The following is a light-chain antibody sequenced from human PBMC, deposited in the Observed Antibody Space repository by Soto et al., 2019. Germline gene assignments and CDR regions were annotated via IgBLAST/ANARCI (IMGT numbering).Light chain of an antibody. CDR1: QTVNTF. J-gene: IGKJ1*01. Sequence: DIQMTQSPSSLSASVGDRVTITCRATQTVNTFLNWYQKKPAESPKVLIYVASNLQSEVPSRFTGGGSGTDFTLTINSLQPEDSATYYCQQTFSLPRTFGQGTKVEI. CDR2: VAS. V-gene: IGKV1-39*01. CDR3: QQTFSLPRT.